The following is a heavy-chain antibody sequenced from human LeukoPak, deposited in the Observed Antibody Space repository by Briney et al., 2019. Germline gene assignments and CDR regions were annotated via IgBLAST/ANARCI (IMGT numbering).Heavy chain of an antibody. CDR2: IYYSGST. CDR3: ARELRRYDSSGYEDF. V-gene: IGHV4-39*07. D-gene: IGHD3-22*01. Sequence: SETLSPTCTVSGGSISSSSYYWGWIRPPPGKGLEWIGSIYYSGSTYYNPSLKGRVTISVDTSKNQFSLKLSSVTAADTAVYYCARELRRYDSSGYEDFWGQGTLVTVSS. J-gene: IGHJ4*02. CDR1: GGSISSSSYY.